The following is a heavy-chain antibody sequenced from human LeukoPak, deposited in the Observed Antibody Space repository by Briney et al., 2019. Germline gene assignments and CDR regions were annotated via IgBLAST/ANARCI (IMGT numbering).Heavy chain of an antibody. CDR3: ARGEVSASLYYFDC. CDR1: GYTFTTYG. CDR2: VSGYTGNT. Sequence: ASVKVSCKTSGYTFTTYGVSWVRQAPGQGLEWMGWVSGYTGNTNYAERFQGRVTMTIDTSTSTVYMELTSLRSDDTAVYYCARGEVSASLYYFDCWGQGTLVTVS. D-gene: IGHD2-2*01. V-gene: IGHV1-18*01. J-gene: IGHJ4*02.